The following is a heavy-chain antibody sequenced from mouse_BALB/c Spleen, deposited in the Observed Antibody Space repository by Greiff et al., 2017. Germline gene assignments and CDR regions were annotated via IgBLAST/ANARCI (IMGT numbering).Heavy chain of an antibody. CDR1: GFTFSDYY. V-gene: IGHV5-4*02. CDR2: ISDGGSYT. J-gene: IGHJ3*01. Sequence: EVQGVESGGGLVKPGGSLKLSCAASGFTFSDYYMYWVRQTPEKRLEWVATISDGGSYTYYPDSVKGRFTISRDNAKNNLYLQMSSLKSEDTAMYYCARSSSVTAAAWFAYWGQGTLVTVSA. D-gene: IGHD2-13*01. CDR3: ARSSSVTAAAWFAY.